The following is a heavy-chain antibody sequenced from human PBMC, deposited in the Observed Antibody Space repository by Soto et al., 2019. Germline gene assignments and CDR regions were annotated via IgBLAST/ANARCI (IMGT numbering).Heavy chain of an antibody. CDR2: INAGNGNT. D-gene: IGHD3-10*01. CDR3: ARARENGSGRNWFDP. Sequence: QVQLVQSGAEVKKPGASVKVSCKASGYTFTSYAMHWVRQAPGQRLEWMGWINAGNGNTKYSQKFQGRVTITRDTSESTAYMELSSLRSEDTAVYYCARARENGSGRNWFDPCGQGTLVTVSS. V-gene: IGHV1-3*01. J-gene: IGHJ5*02. CDR1: GYTFTSYA.